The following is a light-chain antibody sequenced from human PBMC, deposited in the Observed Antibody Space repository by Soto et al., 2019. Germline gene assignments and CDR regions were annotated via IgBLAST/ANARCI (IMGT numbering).Light chain of an antibody. V-gene: IGKV3-15*01. CDR1: QGIKNY. Sequence: EIVMTQSPVALSVSPGERATLSCRASQGIKNYLAWFQQKPGQAPRLLVYGASTRATTIPARFSGSGSGTEFTLSISSLQSEDFAVYYCQQYNKWPRTFGQGTKVDIK. CDR3: QQYNKWPRT. CDR2: GAS. J-gene: IGKJ1*01.